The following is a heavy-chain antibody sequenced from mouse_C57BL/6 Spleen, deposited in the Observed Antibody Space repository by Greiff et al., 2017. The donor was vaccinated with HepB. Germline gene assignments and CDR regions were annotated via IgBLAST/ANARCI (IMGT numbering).Heavy chain of an antibody. CDR1: GFTFSDYG. CDR3: AREMPDTYFDV. Sequence: EVKLVESGGGLVKPGGSLKLSCAASGFTFSDYGMHWVRQAPEKGLEWVAYISSGSSTIYYADTVKGRFTISRDNAKNTLFLQMTIVRSEDTAMYYCAREMPDTYFDVWGTGTTVTVSS. V-gene: IGHV5-17*01. J-gene: IGHJ1*03. CDR2: ISSGSSTI.